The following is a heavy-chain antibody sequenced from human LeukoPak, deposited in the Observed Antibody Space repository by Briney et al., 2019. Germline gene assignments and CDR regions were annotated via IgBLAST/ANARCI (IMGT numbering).Heavy chain of an antibody. CDR1: GDSVSSNSTT. CDR3: ARGPGTLHY. D-gene: IGHD1-1*01. Sequence: SQTLSLTCAISGDSVSSNSTTWNWLRQSPSKGLEWLGRTYYRSKRYSPYAPSVKGQMTIKADTSKNQVSLQLNTVPPDNTAVYYCARGPGTLHYWGQGTLVTVSS. J-gene: IGHJ4*02. CDR2: TYYRSKRYS. V-gene: IGHV6-1*01.